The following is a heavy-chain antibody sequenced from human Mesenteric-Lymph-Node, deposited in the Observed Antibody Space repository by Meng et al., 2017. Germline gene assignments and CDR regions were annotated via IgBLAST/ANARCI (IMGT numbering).Heavy chain of an antibody. Sequence: QVQLGQSGAEVKKPGASVKVSCKASGYTFTSYDSNWVRQATGQGLEWMGWMNPNSGNTGYAQKFQGRVTMTRNTSISTAYMELSSLRSEDTAVYYCARLSYGDPPVDYWGQGTLVTVSS. J-gene: IGHJ4*02. V-gene: IGHV1-8*01. D-gene: IGHD4-17*01. CDR3: ARLSYGDPPVDY. CDR2: MNPNSGNT. CDR1: GYTFTSYD.